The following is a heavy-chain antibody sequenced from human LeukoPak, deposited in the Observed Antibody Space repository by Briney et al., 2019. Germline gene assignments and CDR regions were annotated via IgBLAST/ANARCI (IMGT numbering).Heavy chain of an antibody. CDR1: GGSISSYY. J-gene: IGHJ3*02. CDR3: ARKRFPPPYCFDI. CDR2: IYYSGST. Sequence: SETLSLTCTVSGGSISSYYWSWIRQPPGKGLEWIGYIYYSGSTNYNPSLKSRVTISVDTSKNQFSLKLSSVTAADTAVYFCARKRFPPPYCFDIWGQGTMVTVSS. D-gene: IGHD2-15*01. V-gene: IGHV4-59*12.